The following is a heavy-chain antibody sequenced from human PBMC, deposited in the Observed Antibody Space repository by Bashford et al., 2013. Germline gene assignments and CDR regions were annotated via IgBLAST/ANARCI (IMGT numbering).Heavy chain of an antibody. CDR3: ARHIVEGWIQLWLLDWFDP. J-gene: IGHJ5*02. CDR2: IYYSGST. Sequence: SETLSLTCTVSGGSISSSSYYWGWIRQPPGKGLEWIGSIYYSGSTYYNPSLKSRVTISVDTSKNQFSLKLSSVTAADTAVYYCARHIVEGWIQLWLLDWFDPWGQGTLVTVSS. V-gene: IGHV4-39*01. CDR1: GGSISSSSYY. D-gene: IGHD5-18*01.